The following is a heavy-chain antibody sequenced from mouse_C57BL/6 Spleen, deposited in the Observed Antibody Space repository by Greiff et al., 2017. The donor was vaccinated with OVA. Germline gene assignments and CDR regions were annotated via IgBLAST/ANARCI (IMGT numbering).Heavy chain of an antibody. V-gene: IGHV1-82*01. D-gene: IGHD1-2*01. Sequence: VQRVESGPELVKPGASVKISCKASGYAFSSSWMNWVKQRPGKGLEWIGRIYPGDGDTNYNGKFKGKATLTADKSSSTAYMQLSSLTSEDSAVYFCARYLLYYGTPYWYFDVWGTGTTVTVSS. CDR2: IYPGDGDT. J-gene: IGHJ1*03. CDR3: ARYLLYYGTPYWYFDV. CDR1: GYAFSSSW.